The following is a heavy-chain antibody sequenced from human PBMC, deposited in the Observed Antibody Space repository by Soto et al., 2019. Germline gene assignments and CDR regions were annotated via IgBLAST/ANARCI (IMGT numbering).Heavy chain of an antibody. CDR3: ARTQSYSGTYWGGFVD. V-gene: IGHV4-59*11. CDR1: GGSISSHY. D-gene: IGHD1-26*01. Sequence: QVQLQESGPGLVKTWETLALTCSVSGGSISSHYWSWIRQPPGKGLEWIGYVYYSGSTNYNPSLQSRVTISLDASKNLFSLILSSVTAADTAVYYCARTQSYSGTYWGGFVDWGQGTLVTVSS. CDR2: VYYSGST. J-gene: IGHJ4*02.